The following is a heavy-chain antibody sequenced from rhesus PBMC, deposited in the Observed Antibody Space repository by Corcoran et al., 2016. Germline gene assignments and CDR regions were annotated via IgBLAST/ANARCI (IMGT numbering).Heavy chain of an antibody. D-gene: IGHD3S6*01. Sequence: EVPLVQSGAEGKRPGESLKISCKTSGYSFTSYWISWVSPRPGKGREWMGAFAPMHSDTRYSPSFQGQVPFSADKSIRTTYLQWSSLKASDSATYYCAGTFYTHYGLDSWGQGVVVTVSS. CDR2: FAPMHSDT. V-gene: IGHV5-2*01. CDR3: AGTFYTHYGLDS. J-gene: IGHJ6*01. CDR1: GYSFTSYW.